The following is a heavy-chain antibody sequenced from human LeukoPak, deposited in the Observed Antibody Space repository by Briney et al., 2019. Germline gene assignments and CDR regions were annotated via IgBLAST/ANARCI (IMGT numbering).Heavy chain of an antibody. D-gene: IGHD3-22*01. CDR3: ARDSSGDY. CDR2: ISYDGSNK. Sequence: GGSLRLSCAASGFTFSSYAMHWVRQAPGKGLEWVAVISYDGSNKYYADSVKGRFTISRDNPKNTLYLQMNSLRAEDTAVYYCARDSSGDYWGQGTLVTVSS. J-gene: IGHJ4*02. V-gene: IGHV3-30-3*01. CDR1: GFTFSSYA.